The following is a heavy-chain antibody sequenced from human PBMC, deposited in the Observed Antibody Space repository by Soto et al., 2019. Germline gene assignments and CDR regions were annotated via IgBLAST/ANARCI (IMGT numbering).Heavy chain of an antibody. CDR1: GFTFSSYG. V-gene: IGHV3-33*01. J-gene: IGHJ6*02. CDR3: ARDSGDYDILTGYYSVIMDV. CDR2: IWYDGSNK. D-gene: IGHD3-9*01. Sequence: PGGSLRLSCAASGFTFSSYGMHWVRQAPGKGLGWVAVIWYDGSNKYYADSVKGRFTISRDNSKNTLYLQMNSLRAEDTAVYYCARDSGDYDILTGYYSVIMDVWGQGTTVTVSS.